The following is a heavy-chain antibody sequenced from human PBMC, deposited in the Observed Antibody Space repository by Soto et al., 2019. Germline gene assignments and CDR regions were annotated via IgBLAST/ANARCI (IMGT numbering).Heavy chain of an antibody. CDR1: GFTFEDHT. J-gene: IGHJ4*02. Sequence: PGGSLRLSCAASGFTFEDHTMHWVRQAPGKGLEWVSLISWDGDSAYYADSVKGRFTISRDNSKNSLYLQMNSLRTEDTALYYCAKGFYYYDSSGHTPDYWGQGTLVTVSS. V-gene: IGHV3-43*01. CDR2: ISWDGDSA. CDR3: AKGFYYYDSSGHTPDY. D-gene: IGHD3-22*01.